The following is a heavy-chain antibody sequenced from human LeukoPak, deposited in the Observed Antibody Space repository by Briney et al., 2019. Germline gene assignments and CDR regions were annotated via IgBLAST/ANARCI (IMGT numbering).Heavy chain of an antibody. D-gene: IGHD3-22*01. CDR1: GYTFTSYY. V-gene: IGHV1-46*03. J-gene: IGHJ3*02. CDR3: ARVGYYYDSSGYYGAFDI. Sequence: ASVKVSCKASGYTFTSYYMHWVRQAPGQGLEWMGIIYPSGGSTSYAQKFQGRVTMTRDTSTSTVYMELSSLRSEDTAVYYCARVGYYYDSSGYYGAFDIWGQGTMVTVSS. CDR2: IYPSGGST.